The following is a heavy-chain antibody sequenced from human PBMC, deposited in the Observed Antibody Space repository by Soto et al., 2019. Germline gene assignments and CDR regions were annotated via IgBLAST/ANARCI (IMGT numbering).Heavy chain of an antibody. CDR3: TTEIGKAVAGYNY. J-gene: IGHJ4*02. CDR2: IKSKTDGGTT. CDR1: GFTFSNAW. V-gene: IGHV3-15*01. D-gene: IGHD6-19*01. Sequence: EVQLVESGGGLVKPGGSLRLSCAASGFTFSNAWMSWVRQAPGKGLEWVGRIKSKTDGGTTDYAAPVKGRFTISRDDSKNTLYLQMNSVKTEATAVYYCTTEIGKAVAGYNYWGQGTLVTVSS.